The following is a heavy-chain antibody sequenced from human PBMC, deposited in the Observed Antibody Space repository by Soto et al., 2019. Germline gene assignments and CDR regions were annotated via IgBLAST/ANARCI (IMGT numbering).Heavy chain of an antibody. J-gene: IGHJ5*02. V-gene: IGHV4-34*01. CDR2: INHSGST. CDR3: ARTLTGDGNWFDP. CDR1: GGSFSGYY. D-gene: IGHD7-27*01. Sequence: SETLSLTCAVYGGSFSGYYWSWIRQPPGKGLEWIGEINHSGSTNYNPSLKSRVTISVDTSKNQFSLKLSSVTAADTAVYYCARTLTGDGNWFDPWGQGTLVTVSS.